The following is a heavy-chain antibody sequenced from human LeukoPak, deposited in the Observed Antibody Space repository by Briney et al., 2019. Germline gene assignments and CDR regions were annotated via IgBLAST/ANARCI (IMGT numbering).Heavy chain of an antibody. Sequence: GGSLRLSCAASGFTFSSYEMNWVREAPGKGLEWVSYISSSGTTIYYADSVKGRFTISRDNSKNTLYLQMNSLRAEDTAVYYCAKILYIGAFDIWGQGTMVTVSS. D-gene: IGHD2-2*02. V-gene: IGHV3-48*03. CDR3: AKILYIGAFDI. CDR2: ISSSGTTI. J-gene: IGHJ3*02. CDR1: GFTFSSYE.